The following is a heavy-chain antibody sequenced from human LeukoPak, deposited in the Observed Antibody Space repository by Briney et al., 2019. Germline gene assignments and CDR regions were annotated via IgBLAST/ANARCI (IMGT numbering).Heavy chain of an antibody. J-gene: IGHJ4*02. CDR1: GGSISYSY. CDR2: IYYSGTT. CDR3: TRDREHWSL. V-gene: IGHV4-59*01. D-gene: IGHD2-8*02. Sequence: SETLSLTCAVSGGSISYSYWSWIRQSPGRGLEWIGWIYYSGTTTYNPSLQSRVTISVDTSKNQISLKLRSVTAPDTALYYCTRDREHWSLWGQGTVVSVSS.